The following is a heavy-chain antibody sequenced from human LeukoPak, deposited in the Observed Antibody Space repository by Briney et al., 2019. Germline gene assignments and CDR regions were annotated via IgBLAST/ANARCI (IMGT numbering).Heavy chain of an antibody. J-gene: IGHJ6*03. CDR2: INPSGGST. V-gene: IGHV1-46*01. Sequence: GASVKVSCKASGYTFTSYYMHWVRQAPGQGLEWMGIINPSGGSTSYAQKFQGRVTMTRDTSTSTVYMGLRSLRSDDTAVYYCARAYYDILTGWGGLYYYYYMDVWGKGTTVTISS. D-gene: IGHD3-9*01. CDR3: ARAYYDILTGWGGLYYYYYMDV. CDR1: GYTFTSYY.